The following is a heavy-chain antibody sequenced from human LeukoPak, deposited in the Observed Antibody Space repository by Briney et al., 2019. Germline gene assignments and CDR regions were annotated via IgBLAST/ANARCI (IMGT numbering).Heavy chain of an antibody. CDR1: GFTFSYYS. D-gene: IGHD6-19*01. Sequence: GGSLRLSCAASGFTFSYYSMHWVRQAPGKGLEWVAVISYDGINKYYADSVKGRFTISRDNSKNTLYLQMDSLRAEDTAVYYCAKERNLEIAVAGTIFDCWGQGTLVTVSS. CDR2: ISYDGINK. CDR3: AKERNLEIAVAGTIFDC. J-gene: IGHJ4*02. V-gene: IGHV3-30-3*01.